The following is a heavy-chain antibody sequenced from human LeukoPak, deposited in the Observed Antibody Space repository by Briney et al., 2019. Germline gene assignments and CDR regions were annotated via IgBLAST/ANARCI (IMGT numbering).Heavy chain of an antibody. D-gene: IGHD3-10*01. CDR2: INHSGST. CDR1: GGSFSGYY. V-gene: IGHV4-34*01. Sequence: PSETLSLTCAVYGGSFSGYYWSWIRQPPGKGLEWIGEINHSGSTNYNPSLKSRVTISVDTSKNQFSLKLSSVTAADTAVYYCARNPMATTRWGQGTLVTVSS. J-gene: IGHJ4*02. CDR3: ARNPMATTR.